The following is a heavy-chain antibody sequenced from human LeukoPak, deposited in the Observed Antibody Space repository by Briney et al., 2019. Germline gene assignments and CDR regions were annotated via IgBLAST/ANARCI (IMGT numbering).Heavy chain of an antibody. CDR3: ARSYYYDSSGYYTPFDY. CDR1: GGTFSSYA. Sequence: SVKVSCKASGGTFSSYAISWVRQAPGQGLEWMGGIIPIFGTANYAQKFQGRVTITADESTSTAYMELSSLRSEDTAVYYCARSYYYDSSGYYTPFDYWGQGTLVTVSS. D-gene: IGHD3-22*01. CDR2: IIPIFGTA. J-gene: IGHJ4*02. V-gene: IGHV1-69*01.